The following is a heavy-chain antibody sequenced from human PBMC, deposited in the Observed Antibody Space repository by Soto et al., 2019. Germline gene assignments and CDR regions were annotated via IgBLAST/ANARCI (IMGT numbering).Heavy chain of an antibody. CDR2: INHSGST. V-gene: IGHV4-34*01. D-gene: IGHD3-22*01. Sequence: SETLSLTCAVYCGSFSGYYWSWIRQPPGKGLEWIGEINHSGSTNYNPSLKSRVTISVDTSKNQFSLKLSSVTAADTAVYYCARELNYDSSAKGWFDPWGQGTLVTVSS. CDR1: CGSFSGYY. CDR3: ARELNYDSSAKGWFDP. J-gene: IGHJ5*02.